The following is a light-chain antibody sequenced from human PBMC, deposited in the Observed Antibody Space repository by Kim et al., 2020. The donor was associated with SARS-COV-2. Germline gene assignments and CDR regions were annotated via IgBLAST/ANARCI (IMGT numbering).Light chain of an antibody. CDR3: CSYAGSGTVV. CDR1: SSDVGSYNF. CDR2: EVY. Sequence: GHSITISCTGTSSDVGSYNFVSWYQQHPGRAPKVLIYEVYKWPSGVSDRFSGSKSGNTASLTISGLQVEDEAHYYCCSYAGSGTVVFGAGTKVTVL. J-gene: IGLJ2*01. V-gene: IGLV2-23*02.